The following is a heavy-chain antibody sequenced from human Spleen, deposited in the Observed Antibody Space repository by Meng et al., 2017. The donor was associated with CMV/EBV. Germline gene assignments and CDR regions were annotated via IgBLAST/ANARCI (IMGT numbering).Heavy chain of an antibody. V-gene: IGHV3-30*02. D-gene: IGHD3-3*01. CDR1: GFTFSSYG. CDR3: AREVGRNYDFWSGYYPNYYYYGMDV. Sequence: GESLKISCAASGFTFSSYGMHWVRQAPGRGLEWVAFIRYDGSNKYYADSVKGRFTISRDNAKNSLYLQMNSLRAEDTAVYYCAREVGRNYDFWSGYYPNYYYYGMDVWGQGTTVTVSS. CDR2: IRYDGSNK. J-gene: IGHJ6*02.